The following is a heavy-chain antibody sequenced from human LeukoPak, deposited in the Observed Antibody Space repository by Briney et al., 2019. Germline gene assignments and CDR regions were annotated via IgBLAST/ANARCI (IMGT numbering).Heavy chain of an antibody. Sequence: SETLSLTCTVSGGSISSSSYYWGWIRQPRGKGLEWIGSIYYSGSTYYNPSLKSRVTISVDTSKNQFSLKLSSVTAADTAVYYCARQLRGFWSAIGWFDPWGQGTLVTVSS. CDR3: ARQLRGFWSAIGWFDP. CDR1: GGSISSSSYY. CDR2: IYYSGST. D-gene: IGHD3-3*01. J-gene: IGHJ5*02. V-gene: IGHV4-39*01.